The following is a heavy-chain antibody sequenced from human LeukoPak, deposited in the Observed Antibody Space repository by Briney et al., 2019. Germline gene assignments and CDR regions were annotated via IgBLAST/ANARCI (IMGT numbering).Heavy chain of an antibody. Sequence: PSETLSLTCTVSGGSISSYYWSWIRQPPGEGLEWIGYIYYSGSTNYNPSLKSRVTISVDTSKNQFSLKLTSVTAADTAVYYCARHYGDYGVKYSDYWGQGTLVTVSS. V-gene: IGHV4-59*08. D-gene: IGHD4-17*01. CDR1: GGSISSYY. CDR3: ARHYGDYGVKYSDY. J-gene: IGHJ4*02. CDR2: IYYSGST.